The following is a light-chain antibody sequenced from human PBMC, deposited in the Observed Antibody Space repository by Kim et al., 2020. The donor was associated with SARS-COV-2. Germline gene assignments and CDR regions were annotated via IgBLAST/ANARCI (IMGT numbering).Light chain of an antibody. Sequence: LSLSQGASASLSSSASQSVSCSFACYHKTPGPAPRLLIDAASNTTSGIQARFSGSASGTYITLTISSLDPEDFADYYCQQRSKATFGQGTKVDIK. CDR2: AAS. V-gene: IGKV3-11*01. CDR1: QSVSCS. CDR3: QQRSKAT. J-gene: IGKJ1*01.